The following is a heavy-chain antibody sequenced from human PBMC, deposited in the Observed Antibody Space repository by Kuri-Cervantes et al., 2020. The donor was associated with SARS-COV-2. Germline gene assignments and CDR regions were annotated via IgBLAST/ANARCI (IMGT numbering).Heavy chain of an antibody. CDR3: AVNCGGDCYLPYYYYGMDV. CDR1: GFTFSSYA. D-gene: IGHD2-21*02. Sequence: GGSLRLSCAASGFTFSSYAMSWVRQAPGKGLEWVSAISGSGGSTYYADSVKGRFTISRHNSKNTLYLQMNSLRAEDTAVYYCAVNCGGDCYLPYYYYGMDVWGQGTTVTGLL. J-gene: IGHJ6*02. V-gene: IGHV3-23*01. CDR2: ISGSGGST.